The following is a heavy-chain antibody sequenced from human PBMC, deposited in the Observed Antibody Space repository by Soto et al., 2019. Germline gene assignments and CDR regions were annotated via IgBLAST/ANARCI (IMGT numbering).Heavy chain of an antibody. CDR2: IYYSGST. CDR1: GGSISSGGYY. J-gene: IGHJ6*02. CDR3: ARGEYSSSSRDYYYGMDV. D-gene: IGHD6-6*01. Sequence: SETLSLTFTVSGGSISSGGYYWSWIRQHAGKGLEWIGYIYYSGSTYYNPSLKSRVTISVDTSKNQFSLKLSSVTAADTAVYYCARGEYSSSSRDYYYGMDVWGQGTTVTVSS. V-gene: IGHV4-31*03.